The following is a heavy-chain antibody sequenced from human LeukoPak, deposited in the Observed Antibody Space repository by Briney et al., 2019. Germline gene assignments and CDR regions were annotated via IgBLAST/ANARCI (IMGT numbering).Heavy chain of an antibody. V-gene: IGHV6-1*01. CDR3: ARDSQGLNYDSSVYYALLDY. D-gene: IGHD3-22*01. J-gene: IGHJ4*02. CDR1: GDSVSSNSAA. Sequence: SQTLSLTCAISGDSVSSNSAAWNWIRQSPSRGLEWLGRTYYRSKWYNDYAVSVKSRITINPDTSKNQFSLQLNSVTPEDTAVYYCARDSQGLNYDSSVYYALLDYWGQGTLVTVSS. CDR2: TYYRSKWYN.